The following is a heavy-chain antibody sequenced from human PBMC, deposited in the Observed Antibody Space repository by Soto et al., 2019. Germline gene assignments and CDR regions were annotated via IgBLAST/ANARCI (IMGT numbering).Heavy chain of an antibody. Sequence: PGGSLRLSCAASGFTFSNAWMSWVRQAPGKGLEWVGRIKSKTDGGTTDYAAPVKGRFTISRDDSKSTLYLQMNSLKTEDTAVYYCTTYGSGSYHYYYGMDVWGQGTTVTVSS. V-gene: IGHV3-15*01. D-gene: IGHD3-10*01. CDR2: IKSKTDGGTT. CDR3: TTYGSGSYHYYYGMDV. CDR1: GFTFSNAW. J-gene: IGHJ6*02.